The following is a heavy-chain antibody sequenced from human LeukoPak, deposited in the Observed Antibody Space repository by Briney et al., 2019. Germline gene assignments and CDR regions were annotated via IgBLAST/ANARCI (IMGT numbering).Heavy chain of an antibody. D-gene: IGHD1-14*01. CDR3: ARGYQAYFDY. Sequence: ASVKVSCKASGYTFTSYYMHWVRQAPGQGLEGMGIINPSGGSTSYAQKFQGRVTMTRDTSTSTVYTELSSLRSEDTAVYSCARGYQAYFDYWGQGTLVTVSS. CDR1: GYTFTSYY. CDR2: INPSGGST. J-gene: IGHJ4*02. V-gene: IGHV1-46*01.